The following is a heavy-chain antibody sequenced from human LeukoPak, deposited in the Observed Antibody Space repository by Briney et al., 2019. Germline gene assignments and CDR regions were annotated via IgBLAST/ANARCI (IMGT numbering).Heavy chain of an antibody. CDR2: LWYDGSNK. V-gene: IGHV3-33*08. J-gene: IGHJ4*02. Sequence: GGSLRLSCAASGFTFSSYGMHWVRQAPGKGLEWVAVLWYDGSNKYYADSVKGRFTISRDNSKNTLYLQMNSLRAEDTAVYYCARGRSGWDFDYWGQGTLVTVSS. D-gene: IGHD6-19*01. CDR3: ARGRSGWDFDY. CDR1: GFTFSSYG.